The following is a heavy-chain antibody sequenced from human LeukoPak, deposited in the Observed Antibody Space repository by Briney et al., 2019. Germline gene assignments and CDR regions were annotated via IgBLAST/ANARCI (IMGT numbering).Heavy chain of an antibody. Sequence: PSETLSLTCTVSGGSISSYYWSWIRQPPGKGLEWIGYIYYSGSTNYNPSLKSRVTISVDTSKNQFSLKLSSVTAADTAVYYCARDAVPAAKDYYYYYCMDVWGKGTTVTVSS. CDR2: IYYSGST. D-gene: IGHD2-2*01. CDR3: ARDAVPAAKDYYYYYCMDV. J-gene: IGHJ6*03. V-gene: IGHV4-59*01. CDR1: GGSISSYY.